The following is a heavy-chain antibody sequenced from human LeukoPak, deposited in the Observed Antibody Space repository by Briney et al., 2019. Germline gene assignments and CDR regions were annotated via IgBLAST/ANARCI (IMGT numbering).Heavy chain of an antibody. CDR3: ARDWDWGSFDY. CDR2: ISSSGSTI. CDR1: GFTFSSYE. Sequence: GGSLRLSCAASGFTFSSYEMNWVRQAPGKVLEWVSCISSSGSTIYYADSVKGRFTISRDNAKNSLYLQINSLRAEDTAVYYCARDWDWGSFDYWGQGTLVTVSP. J-gene: IGHJ4*02. V-gene: IGHV3-48*03. D-gene: IGHD3/OR15-3a*01.